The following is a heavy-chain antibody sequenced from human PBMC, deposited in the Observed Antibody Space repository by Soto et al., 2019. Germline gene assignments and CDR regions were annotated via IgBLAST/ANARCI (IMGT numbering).Heavy chain of an antibody. D-gene: IGHD6-6*01. V-gene: IGHV1-69*13. CDR1: GGTFSSYA. CDR3: ARGYIAARQTSNWFDP. J-gene: IGHJ5*02. CDR2: IIPIFGTA. Sequence: GASVKVSCKASGGTFSSYAISWVRQAPGQGLEWMGGIIPIFGTANYAQKFQGRVTITADESTSTAYMELSSLRSEDTAVYYCARGYIAARQTSNWFDPWGQGTLVTVS.